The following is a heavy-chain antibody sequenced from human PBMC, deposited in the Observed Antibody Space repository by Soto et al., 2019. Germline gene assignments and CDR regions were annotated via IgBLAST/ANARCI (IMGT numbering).Heavy chain of an antibody. Sequence: GALRLSCAASGFPFSSYEMNWVRQAPGKGLESISYISSSGGTISYADSVKGRFTISRDNAKNSLYLQMNNLRAEDTAVYYCARVVYDSSGYYYPWGQGTLVTVSS. CDR3: ARVVYDSSGYYYP. CDR2: ISSSGGTI. D-gene: IGHD3-22*01. CDR1: GFPFSSYE. J-gene: IGHJ5*02. V-gene: IGHV3-48*03.